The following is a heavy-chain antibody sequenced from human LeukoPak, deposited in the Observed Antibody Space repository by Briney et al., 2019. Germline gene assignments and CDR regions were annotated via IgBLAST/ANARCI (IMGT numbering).Heavy chain of an antibody. V-gene: IGHV4-4*02. CDR1: GGSISSSNW. D-gene: IGHD2-2*01. Sequence: SETLSLTCAVSGGSISSSNWWRWVRQPPGKGLEWIGEIYHSGSTNYNPSLKSRVTISVDKSKNQFSLKLSSVTAADTAVYYCASFPIVVVPAAMGGAGYWGQGTLVTVSS. CDR2: IYHSGST. CDR3: ASFPIVVVPAAMGGAGY. J-gene: IGHJ4*02.